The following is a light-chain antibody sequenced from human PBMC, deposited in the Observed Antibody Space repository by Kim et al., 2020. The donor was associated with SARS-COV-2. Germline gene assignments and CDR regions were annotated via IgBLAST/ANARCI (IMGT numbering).Light chain of an antibody. J-gene: IGKJ3*01. CDR2: EVS. V-gene: IGKV2D-29*02. CDR3: MQSIRPPVS. CDR1: PRPLPINGKAS. Sequence: PHSISCKSTPRPLPINGKASLSWYVQRPDQSPLILFYEVSKRFSGGPDKFSGAVSVTDFTLKISRVEAEDVGVYYCMQSIRPPVSFGPGTKGDIK.